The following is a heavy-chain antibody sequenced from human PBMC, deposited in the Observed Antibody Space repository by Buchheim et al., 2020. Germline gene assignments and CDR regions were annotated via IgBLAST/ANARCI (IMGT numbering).Heavy chain of an antibody. CDR3: ARGPSRTGDNGCDL. CDR1: GYTFTSYG. Sequence: QVQLVQSGAEVKKPGASVKVSCTASGYTFTSYGFHWVRQAPGQGLEWMGWINAANGATKYLQKFQGRVTITRDTSASTAYMELSSLYSEDTAVYYCARGPSRTGDNGCDLWGQGT. J-gene: IGHJ5*02. V-gene: IGHV1-3*01. CDR2: INAANGAT. D-gene: IGHD4-17*01.